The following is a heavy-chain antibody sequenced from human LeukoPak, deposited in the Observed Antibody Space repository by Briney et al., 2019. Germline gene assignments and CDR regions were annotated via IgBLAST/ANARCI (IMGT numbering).Heavy chain of an antibody. CDR3: ARERSGDGYNYEDY. D-gene: IGHD5-24*01. V-gene: IGHV1-69*13. Sequence: VKVSCKASGGTFSSYAISWVRQAPGQGLEWMGGIIPIFGTANYAQKFQGRVTITTDESTSTAYMELSSLRSEDTAVYYCARERSGDGYNYEDYWGQGTLVTVSS. CDR1: GGTFSSYA. J-gene: IGHJ4*02. CDR2: IIPIFGTA.